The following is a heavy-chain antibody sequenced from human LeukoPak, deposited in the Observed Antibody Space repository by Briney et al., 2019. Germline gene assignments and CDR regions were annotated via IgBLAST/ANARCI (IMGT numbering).Heavy chain of an antibody. V-gene: IGHV3-66*02. CDR2: IYSGGST. CDR1: GFTVSSNY. J-gene: IGHJ4*02. Sequence: GGSLRLSCAASGFTVSSNYMSWVRQAPGKGLEWVLVIYSGGSTYYSDSVKGRFTISRDNSKNALYLQMNSLRAEDTAVYYCASGLMTYWGQGTLVTVSS. CDR3: ASGLMTY. D-gene: IGHD3-16*01.